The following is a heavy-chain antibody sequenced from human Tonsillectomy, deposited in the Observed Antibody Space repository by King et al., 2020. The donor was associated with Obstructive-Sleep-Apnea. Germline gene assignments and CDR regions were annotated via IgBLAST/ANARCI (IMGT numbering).Heavy chain of an antibody. CDR1: GNSFTNSW. CDR3: ARGHYYYGMDV. J-gene: IGHJ6*02. V-gene: IGHV5-51*01. Sequence: VQLVESGAEVKKPGESLRSSCKGSGNSFTNSWIGWVRQMPGKGLEWMGIINTADYLTRYSPSLQGQCTISAAKSITTAYLQWNSLAASDTAIYYCARGHYYYGMDVWGQGTTVTVSS. CDR2: INTADYLT.